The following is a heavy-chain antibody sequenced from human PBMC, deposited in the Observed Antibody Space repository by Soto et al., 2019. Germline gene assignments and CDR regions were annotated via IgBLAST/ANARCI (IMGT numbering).Heavy chain of an antibody. CDR2: IYYSGST. CDR3: ARGGSLRDGAFFDY. CDR1: GGSISSGGYY. V-gene: IGHV4-31*03. Sequence: SETLSLTCTVSGGSISSGGYYWSWTRQHPGKGLGWIGYIYYSGSTYHNSSLKSRVSISVDTTKNQFSLKLSSENAADTAVYYCARGGSLRDGAFFDYWGQGTLVTVSS. D-gene: IGHD1-1*01. J-gene: IGHJ4*02.